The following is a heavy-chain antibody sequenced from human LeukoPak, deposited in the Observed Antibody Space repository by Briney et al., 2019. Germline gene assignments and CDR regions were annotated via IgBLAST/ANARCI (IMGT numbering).Heavy chain of an antibody. CDR1: GGSISSSSYY. CDR2: IYYSGST. CDR3: ARDHVGFSPRYSSGWYVHEEY. Sequence: SETLSLTCTVSGGSISSSSYYWGWIRQPPGKGLEWIGSIYYSGSTYYNPSLKSRVTISVDTSKNQFSLKLSSVTAADTAVYYCARDHVGFSPRYSSGWYVHEEYWGQGTLVTVSS. V-gene: IGHV4-39*07. D-gene: IGHD6-19*01. J-gene: IGHJ4*02.